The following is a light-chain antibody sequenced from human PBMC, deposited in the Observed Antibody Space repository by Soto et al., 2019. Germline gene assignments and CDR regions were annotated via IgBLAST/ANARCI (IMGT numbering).Light chain of an antibody. V-gene: IGKV1-8*01. J-gene: IGKJ4*02. Sequence: AIRMIQSRSSFSASTGDRATITCLASQGISSYLAWYQQKPGKAPKLLIYAASTLQSGVPSRFSGSGSGTDFTLTISSLQPEDFATYYCLQDDDDPCTFGEGTKVDIK. CDR1: QGISSY. CDR3: LQDDDDPCT. CDR2: AAS.